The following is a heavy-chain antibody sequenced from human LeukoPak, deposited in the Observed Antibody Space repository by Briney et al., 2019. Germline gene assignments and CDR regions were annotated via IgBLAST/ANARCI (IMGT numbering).Heavy chain of an antibody. CDR3: ARDRVGYSYGYVYWNSHYYYGMDV. D-gene: IGHD5-18*01. V-gene: IGHV3-30-3*01. J-gene: IGHJ6*02. CDR2: ISYDGSNK. CDR1: GFTFSTYA. Sequence: GGSLRLSCAASGFTFSTYAMGWVRQAPGKGLEWVAVISYDGSNKYYADSVKGRFTISRDNSKNTLYLQMSSLRAEDTAVYYCARDRVGYSYGYVYWNSHYYYGMDVWGQGTTVTVSS.